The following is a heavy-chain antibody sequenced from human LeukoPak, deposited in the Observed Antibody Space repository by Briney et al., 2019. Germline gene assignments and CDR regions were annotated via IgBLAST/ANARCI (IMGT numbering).Heavy chain of an antibody. CDR2: IIPIFGAP. CDR3: ARILYYYDSSGYYPGAFDI. Sequence: SVKVSCKASGGTFSSYAINWVRQAPGQGLEWMGGIIPIFGAPNYAQKFQGRVTITADESTSTAYMELSSLRSEDTAVYYCARILYYYDSSGYYPGAFDIWGQGTMVTVSS. V-gene: IGHV1-69*13. D-gene: IGHD3-22*01. J-gene: IGHJ3*02. CDR1: GGTFSSYA.